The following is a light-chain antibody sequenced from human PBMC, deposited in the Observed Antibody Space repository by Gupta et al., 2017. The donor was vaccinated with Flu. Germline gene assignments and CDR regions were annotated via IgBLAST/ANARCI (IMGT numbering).Light chain of an antibody. CDR3: QTWGPGIRV. J-gene: IGLJ3*02. CDR2: VDNDGSH. V-gene: IGLV4-69*01. Sequence: QLVLTQSPSASASLGASVKLTCILSSGHTDYDIAWHQQQPQKGPRYLMKVDNDGSHSKGDGIPDRFSGSTSGAERYLIISSLQVEDEADYYCQTWGPGIRVFGGGTKLTVL. CDR1: SGHTDYD.